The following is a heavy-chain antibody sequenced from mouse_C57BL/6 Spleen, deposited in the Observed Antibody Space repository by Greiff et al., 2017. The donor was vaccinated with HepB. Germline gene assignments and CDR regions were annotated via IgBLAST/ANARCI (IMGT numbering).Heavy chain of an antibody. CDR1: GYTFTDYE. CDR2: IDPETGGT. CDR3: TRSPEGFDY. J-gene: IGHJ2*01. Sequence: VNVVESGAELVRPGASVTLSCKASGYTFTDYEMHWVKQTPVHGLEWIGAIDPETGGTAYNQKFKGKAILTADKSSSTAYMELRSLTSEDSAVYYCTRSPEGFDYWGQGTTLTVSS. V-gene: IGHV1-15*01.